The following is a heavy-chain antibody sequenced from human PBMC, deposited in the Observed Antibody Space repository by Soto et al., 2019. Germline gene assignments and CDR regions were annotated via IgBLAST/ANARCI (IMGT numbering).Heavy chain of an antibody. CDR1: GGSISSYY. V-gene: IGHV4-59*01. CDR3: ARGTYYYDSSGYYLYYYGMDV. D-gene: IGHD3-22*01. Sequence: XATLSLTCTVSGGSISSYYGSWIRQPPGKGLEWIGYIYYSGSTNYNPSLKSRVTISVDTSKDQFSLKLSSVTAADTAVYYCARGTYYYDSSGYYLYYYGMDVWGQGTTVTVSS. J-gene: IGHJ6*02. CDR2: IYYSGST.